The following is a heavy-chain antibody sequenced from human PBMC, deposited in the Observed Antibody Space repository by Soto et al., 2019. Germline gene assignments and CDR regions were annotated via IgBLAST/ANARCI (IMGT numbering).Heavy chain of an antibody. CDR3: ARAGHYYDSSGYAT. CDR2: ISAYNGNT. J-gene: IGHJ5*02. Sequence: ASVKVSCKASGYTFTGYYMHWVRQAPGQGLEWMGWISAYNGNTNYEQKLQDRVTMTTDTSTSTAYLELRSLRSDDTAVYYCARAGHYYDSSGYATWGQGTLVTVSS. CDR1: GYTFTGYY. V-gene: IGHV1-18*04. D-gene: IGHD3-22*01.